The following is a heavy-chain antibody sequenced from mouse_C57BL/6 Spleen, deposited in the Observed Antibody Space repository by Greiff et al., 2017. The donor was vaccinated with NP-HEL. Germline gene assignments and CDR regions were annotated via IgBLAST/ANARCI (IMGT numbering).Heavy chain of an antibody. Sequence: EVKVVESGGGLVKPGGSLKLSCAASGFTFSSYAMSWVRQTPEKRLAWVATISDGGSYTYYPDNVQGRFTISRDNAKNNLYLQMSHLKSEDTAMYYCARDRGNAWFAYWGQGTLVTVSA. CDR3: ARDRGNAWFAY. D-gene: IGHD2-1*01. J-gene: IGHJ3*01. CDR1: GFTFSSYA. V-gene: IGHV5-4*01. CDR2: ISDGGSYT.